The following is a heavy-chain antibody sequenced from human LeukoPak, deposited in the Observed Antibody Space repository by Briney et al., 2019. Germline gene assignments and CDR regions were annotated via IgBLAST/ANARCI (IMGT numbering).Heavy chain of an antibody. CDR3: ARDIPRGSGYYFDY. V-gene: IGHV3-21*01. CDR1: GFSFSSYS. CDR2: VSSSSSYI. Sequence: GGSLRLSCAASGFSFSSYSMNWVRQALGKGLEWVSSVSSSSSYISYADSVKGRFTISRDNAKKSLYLQMNSLTAEDTAVYYCARDIPRGSGYYFDYWGQGTLVTVSS. J-gene: IGHJ4*02. D-gene: IGHD3-22*01.